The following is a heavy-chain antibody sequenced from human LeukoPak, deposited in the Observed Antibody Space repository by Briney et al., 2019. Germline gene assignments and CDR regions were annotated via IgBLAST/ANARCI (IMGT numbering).Heavy chain of an antibody. V-gene: IGHV3-33*01. J-gene: IGHJ4*02. D-gene: IGHD5-12*01. CDR1: GFTFSSYG. CDR3: ARGVQGGYAQYYFDY. Sequence: GRSLRLSCAASGFTFSSYGMHWVRQAPGKGLEWVAVIWYDGSNKYYADSVKGRFTISRDNSKNTLYLQMNSLSAEDTAVYYCARGVQGGYAQYYFDYWGQGTLVTVSS. CDR2: IWYDGSNK.